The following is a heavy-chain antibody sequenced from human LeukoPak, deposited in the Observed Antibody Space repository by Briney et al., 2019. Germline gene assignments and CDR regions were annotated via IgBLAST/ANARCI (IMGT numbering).Heavy chain of an antibody. V-gene: IGHV3-23*01. CDR3: AKLLPN. CDR2: IGASDGTT. J-gene: IGHJ4*02. Sequence: PGGSLRLSCAASGSTFSNRSMSWVRQAPGKGLEWVSTIGASDGTTYYADSVKGRFTISRDNSKNTLYLQMNSLRAEDTAIYYCAKLLPNWGQGTLVTVSS. CDR1: GSTFSNRS.